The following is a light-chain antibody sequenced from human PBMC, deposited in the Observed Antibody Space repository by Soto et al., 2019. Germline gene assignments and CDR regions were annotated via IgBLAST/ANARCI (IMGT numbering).Light chain of an antibody. CDR3: AAWDDSLNGYV. CDR1: SSDVGGYNY. Sequence: QSVLTQPASVSGSPGQSITISCTGTSSDVGGYNYVSWYQQHPGKAPKLMIYAVSNRPSGVSYRFSGSKSGNTASLAISGLQSEDEADYYCAAWDDSLNGYVFGTGTKVTVL. CDR2: AVS. V-gene: IGLV2-14*01. J-gene: IGLJ1*01.